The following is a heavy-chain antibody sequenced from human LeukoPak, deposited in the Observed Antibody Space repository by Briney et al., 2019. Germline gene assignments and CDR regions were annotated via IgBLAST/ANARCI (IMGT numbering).Heavy chain of an antibody. CDR1: GGTFSSYA. V-gene: IGHV1-69*04. D-gene: IGHD3-10*01. J-gene: IGHJ6*02. CDR2: IIPILGIA. Sequence: SVKVSCKASGGTFSSYAISWVRQAPGQGLECMGRIIPILGIANYAQKFQGRVTITADKSTSTAYMELSSLRSEDTAVYYCARGPMVRGNYYYGMDVWGQGTTVTVSS. CDR3: ARGPMVRGNYYYGMDV.